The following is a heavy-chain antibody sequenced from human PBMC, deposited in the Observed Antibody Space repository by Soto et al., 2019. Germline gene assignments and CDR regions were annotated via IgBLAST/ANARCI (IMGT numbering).Heavy chain of an antibody. CDR2: ISGGGGST. Sequence: PGGSLRLSCAASGFILSNYAMSWVRQAPGKGLEWVSAISGGGGSTYYADSVRGRFTISRDTSKNTLFLLMNSLRPEDTAVYYCAKGTGGYSGYEYYWGQGTLVTVSS. D-gene: IGHD5-12*01. CDR3: AKGTGGYSGYEYY. V-gene: IGHV3-23*01. CDR1: GFILSNYA. J-gene: IGHJ4*02.